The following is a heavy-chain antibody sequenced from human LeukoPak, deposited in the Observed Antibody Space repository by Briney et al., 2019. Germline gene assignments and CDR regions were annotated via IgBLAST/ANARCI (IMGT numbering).Heavy chain of an antibody. CDR3: ARGYPVTSGYYYYMDV. CDR2: IRYNGNNQ. D-gene: IGHD4-17*01. V-gene: IGHV3-30*02. CDR1: GFTFNNYG. J-gene: IGHJ6*03. Sequence: GGSLRLSCAASGFTFNNYGMHWVRQAPGKGLEWVAFIRYNGNNQYYTDSLKGRFTISRDNARNSLYLQMNSLRAEDTAVYYCARGYPVTSGYYYYMDVWGKGTTVTVSS.